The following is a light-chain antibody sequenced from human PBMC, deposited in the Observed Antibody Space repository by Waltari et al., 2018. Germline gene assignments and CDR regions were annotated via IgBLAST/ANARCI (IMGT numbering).Light chain of an antibody. J-gene: IGLJ2*01. V-gene: IGLV3-1*01. Sequence: SYELTQPPSVSVSPGQTAIITCSGDKLGAKYASWYQQKPGQSPILVMYEDNKRPSGIPERFSASNSGNTATLTISGTQATDEADYYCQAWDSSVVFGGGTKLTVL. CDR1: KLGAKY. CDR3: QAWDSSVV. CDR2: EDN.